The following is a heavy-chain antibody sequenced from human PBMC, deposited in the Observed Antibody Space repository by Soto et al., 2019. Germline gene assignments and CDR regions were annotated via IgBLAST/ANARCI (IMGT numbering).Heavy chain of an antibody. J-gene: IGHJ1*01. CDR1: GFTLSSYS. CDR3: ARVGLKFLLGGEFFQV. D-gene: IGHD3-16*01. CDR2: ISSNSDTV. V-gene: IGHV3-48*01. Sequence: DLVESGGGLVQPGGSLRLSCTASGFTLSSYSMNWVRQAPGKGPEWVSHISSNSDTVDYADSVKGRFTISRDNARNSLSLQMNSLRAEDTAVDYCARVGLKFLLGGEFFQVWGQGTLVTVSS.